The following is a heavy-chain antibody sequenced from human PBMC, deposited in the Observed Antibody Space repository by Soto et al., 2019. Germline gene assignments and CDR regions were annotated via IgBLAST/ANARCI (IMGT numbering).Heavy chain of an antibody. Sequence: QLHLVQSGAVVKKPGASVTVSCSASGYPVTAYYMHWVRQAPGRGLEWMGGINPATGAAKYTQTCRGRVPMTRDPSPGTVFMELSGLTSEAPAVFYCARGGGVGVAGSAAFDMWGQGTLVTVSS. V-gene: IGHV1-2*02. CDR3: ARGGGVGVAGSAAFDM. J-gene: IGHJ3*02. D-gene: IGHD3-3*01. CDR2: INPATGAA. CDR1: GYPVTAYY.